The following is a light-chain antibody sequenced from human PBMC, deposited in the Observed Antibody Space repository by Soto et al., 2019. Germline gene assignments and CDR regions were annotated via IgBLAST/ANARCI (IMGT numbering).Light chain of an antibody. CDR1: QSVTRY. J-gene: IGKJ1*01. V-gene: IGKV3-11*01. Sequence: EIVLTQSPATLSLSPGERATLSCRASQSVTRYLAWYQQKCGQAPRLLIYDASNRATGIPARFSGSGSGTDFTLTISSLEPEDFAVYYCQQRSNWPRTFGQGIKVDIK. CDR3: QQRSNWPRT. CDR2: DAS.